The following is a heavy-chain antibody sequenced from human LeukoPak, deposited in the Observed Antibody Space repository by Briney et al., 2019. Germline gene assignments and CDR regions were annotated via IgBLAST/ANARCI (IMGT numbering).Heavy chain of an antibody. CDR1: GGTFSSYA. J-gene: IGHJ4*02. D-gene: IGHD1-26*01. V-gene: IGHV1-69*05. CDR3: ARQHPGRSDPVFDD. CDR2: IIPIFGTA. Sequence: SVKVSCKASGGTFSSYAISWVRQAPGQGLEWMGGIIPIFGTANYAQKFKGRVTITTDESTSTAYMEMSSLRSEDTAVYYCARQHPGRSDPVFDDWRQGTLVTVSS.